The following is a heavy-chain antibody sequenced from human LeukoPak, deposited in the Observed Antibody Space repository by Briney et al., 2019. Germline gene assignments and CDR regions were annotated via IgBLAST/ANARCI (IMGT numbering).Heavy chain of an antibody. Sequence: PGASLRLSCAASGFTFKEYGMSWVRQAPGKGLEWVSTINENARNTHYADSVQGRFTISRDNSKNTLLLQMNSLRVDDTALYYCTKGDGGWYPIAYWGQGTLVIVSS. V-gene: IGHV3-23*01. CDR2: INENARNT. D-gene: IGHD6-19*01. J-gene: IGHJ4*02. CDR3: TKGDGGWYPIAY. CDR1: GFTFKEYG.